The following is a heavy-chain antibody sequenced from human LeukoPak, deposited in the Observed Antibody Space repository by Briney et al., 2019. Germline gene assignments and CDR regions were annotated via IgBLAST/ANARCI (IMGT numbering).Heavy chain of an antibody. V-gene: IGHV3-23*01. D-gene: IGHD3-10*01. CDR2: ISGSGGNT. Sequence: GGSLRLSCSASGFTFSTYGMNWVRQAPGKGLEWVSAISGSGGNTYYADSVKGRFTISRDNSKNTLYLQMNSLRAEDTAVYYCAGRGSGSYFDFWGQGTLVTVSS. CDR1: GFTFSTYG. CDR3: AGRGSGSYFDF. J-gene: IGHJ4*02.